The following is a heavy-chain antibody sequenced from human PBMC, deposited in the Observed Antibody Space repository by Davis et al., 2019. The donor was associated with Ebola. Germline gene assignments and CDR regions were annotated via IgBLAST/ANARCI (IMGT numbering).Heavy chain of an antibody. J-gene: IGHJ4*02. CDR3: ARRAIFGVVTFHFDY. Sequence: AASVKVSCKASGYTFTTYVISWVRQAPGQGLEWMGRIIPILGIANYAQKFQGRVTITADESTSTAYMELSSLRSEDTAVYYCARRAIFGVVTFHFDYWGQGTLVTVSS. CDR1: GYTFTTYV. D-gene: IGHD3-3*01. CDR2: IIPILGIA. V-gene: IGHV1-69*04.